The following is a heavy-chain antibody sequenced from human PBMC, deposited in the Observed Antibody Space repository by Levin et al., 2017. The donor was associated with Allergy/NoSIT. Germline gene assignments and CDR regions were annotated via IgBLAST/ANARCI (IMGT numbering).Heavy chain of an antibody. CDR1: GGSVSSGRYY. CDR2: IYHSGST. J-gene: IGHJ2*01. CDR3: ARFCGGDCYWGWYFDL. Sequence: SQTLSLTCTVSGGSVSSGRYYWTWIRQPPGKGLEWIANIYHSGSTNYNPSLKSRVTISVDTSKNQFSLKLNSVTTADTAVYYCARFCGGDCYWGWYFDLWGRGTLVTVSS. D-gene: IGHD2-21*02. V-gene: IGHV4-61*01.